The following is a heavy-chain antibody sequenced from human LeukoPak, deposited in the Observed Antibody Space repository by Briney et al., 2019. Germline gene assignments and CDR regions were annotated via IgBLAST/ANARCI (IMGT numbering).Heavy chain of an antibody. CDR2: INPNSGGT. D-gene: IGHD5-18*01. Sequence: ASVNVSCKASGYTFTGYYMHWVRQAPGQGLEWMGCINPNSGGTNYAQKFQGRVTMTRDTSISTAYMELSRLRSDDTAVYYCARADTAMGSFDYWGQGTLVTVSS. V-gene: IGHV1-2*02. J-gene: IGHJ4*02. CDR3: ARADTAMGSFDY. CDR1: GYTFTGYY.